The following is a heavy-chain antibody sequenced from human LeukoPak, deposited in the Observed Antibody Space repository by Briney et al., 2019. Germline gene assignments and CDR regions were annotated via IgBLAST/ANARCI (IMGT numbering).Heavy chain of an antibody. V-gene: IGHV3-48*03. J-gene: IGHJ6*02. CDR1: GFTFSSYE. D-gene: IGHD5-12*01. CDR3: ARDNVGGGYDWDYYYYYGMDV. Sequence: PGGSLRLSCAAPGFTFSSYEMNWVRHAPGKGLEWVSYISSSGSTIYYADSVKGRFTISRDNAKNSLYLQMNSLRAEDTAVYYYARDNVGGGYDWDYYYYYGMDVWGQGTTVTVSS. CDR2: ISSSGSTI.